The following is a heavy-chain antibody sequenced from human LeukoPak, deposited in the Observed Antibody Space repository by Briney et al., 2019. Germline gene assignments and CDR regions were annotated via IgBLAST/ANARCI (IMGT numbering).Heavy chain of an antibody. D-gene: IGHD6-6*01. Sequence: SLRLSCAASGFTFSSYAMYWVRQAPGKGLAWVAVISYDGNNKYYADSVKGRFTISRDDSKNTLSLQMNSLRAEDTAVYYCARGAPERISSSTNYYFDYWGQGTLVTVSS. CDR1: GFTFSSYA. J-gene: IGHJ4*02. V-gene: IGHV3-30-3*01. CDR2: ISYDGNNK. CDR3: ARGAPERISSSTNYYFDY.